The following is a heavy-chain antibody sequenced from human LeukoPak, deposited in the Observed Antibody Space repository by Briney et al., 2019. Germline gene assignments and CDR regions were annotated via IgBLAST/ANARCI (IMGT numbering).Heavy chain of an antibody. D-gene: IGHD3-9*01. V-gene: IGHV3-21*01. CDR1: GFTFSSYS. J-gene: IGHJ5*02. CDR2: ISSSSSYI. CDR3: ARDRGYFDYFKVFDP. Sequence: PGGSLRLSCAASGFTFSSYSMNWVRQAPGKGLEWVSSISSSSSYIYYADSVKGRFTISRDNAKNSLYLQMNSLRAEDTVVYYCARDRGYFDYFKVFDPWGQGTLVTVSS.